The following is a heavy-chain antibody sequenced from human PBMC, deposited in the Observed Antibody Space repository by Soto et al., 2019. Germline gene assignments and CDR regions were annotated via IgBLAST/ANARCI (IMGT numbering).Heavy chain of an antibody. Sequence: QITLKESGPTLVKPTETLTLMCTFSGFSLSTNGVGVGWIRQPPGKALEWLALIYWNDDKRYSPSLKSRLTIPKDTSKNHVVIKMTNVNPVDTGTYYCAREGAIVPRFFDPWGQGTRVTVSS. CDR2: IYWNDDK. CDR1: GFSLSTNGVG. D-gene: IGHD1-26*01. J-gene: IGHJ5*02. CDR3: AREGAIVPRFFDP. V-gene: IGHV2-5*01.